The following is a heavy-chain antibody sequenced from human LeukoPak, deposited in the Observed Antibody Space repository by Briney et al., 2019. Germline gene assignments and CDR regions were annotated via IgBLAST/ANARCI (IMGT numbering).Heavy chain of an antibody. J-gene: IGHJ4*02. D-gene: IGHD3-10*01. CDR2: IYNSGST. CDR3: ARAIWYGSGTTAFDY. CDR1: GGSISSYY. V-gene: IGHV4-4*07. Sequence: SETLSLTCTVSGGSISSYYWSWFRQPAGKGLEWIGRIYNSGSTNYNTNYNPSLTSRVTMSVDTSKNQFSLKLNSVSAADTAVYFCARAIWYGSGTTAFDYWGQGTLVTVSP.